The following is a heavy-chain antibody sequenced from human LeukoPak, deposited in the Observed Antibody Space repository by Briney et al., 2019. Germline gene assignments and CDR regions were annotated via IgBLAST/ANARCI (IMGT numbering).Heavy chain of an antibody. V-gene: IGHV4-59*01. J-gene: IGHJ4*02. CDR2: IYYSGST. Sequence: SETLSLTCTVSGGSIRNYYWSWIRQPPGKGLEWIGYIYYSGSTNYNPSLKSRVTISVDTSKNQFSLKLSSVTAADTAVYYCARDGRFSSSPSYYWGQGTLVTVSS. D-gene: IGHD6-13*01. CDR1: GGSIRNYY. CDR3: ARDGRFSSSPSYY.